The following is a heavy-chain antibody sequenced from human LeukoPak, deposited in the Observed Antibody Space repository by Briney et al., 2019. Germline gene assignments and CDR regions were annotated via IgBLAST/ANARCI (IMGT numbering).Heavy chain of an antibody. Sequence: GRSLRLSCAASGFTVSTNYMSWVRQPAGKGLERLSVIYTGGTTFYADSVKGRFTISRDNSKNTLYLQMNSLRADDTAVYYCTKLKGWYGEGYCDHWGQGTLVTVSS. J-gene: IGHJ4*02. CDR3: TKLKGWYGEGYCDH. CDR1: GFTVSTNY. D-gene: IGHD3-10*01. V-gene: IGHV3-53*01. CDR2: IYTGGTT.